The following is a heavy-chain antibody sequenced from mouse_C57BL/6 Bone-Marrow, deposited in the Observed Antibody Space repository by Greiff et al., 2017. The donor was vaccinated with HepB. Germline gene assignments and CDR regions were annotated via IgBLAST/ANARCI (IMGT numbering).Heavy chain of an antibody. CDR2: INPNTGGT. D-gene: IGHD2-12*01. CDR3: ARALRQGAWFAY. Sequence: VQLQQSGPELVKPGASVKISCKASGYTFTDYYMNWVKQSHGKSLEWIGDINPNTGGTSYNQKFKGKATLTVDKSSSTAYMELRSLTSEDSAVYYCARALRQGAWFAYWGQGTLVTVSA. CDR1: GYTFTDYY. J-gene: IGHJ3*01. V-gene: IGHV1-26*01.